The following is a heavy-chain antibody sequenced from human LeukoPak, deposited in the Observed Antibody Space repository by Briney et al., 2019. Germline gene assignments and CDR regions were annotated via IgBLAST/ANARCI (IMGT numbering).Heavy chain of an antibody. CDR2: ISTGSFYI. CDR1: GFTFSSYS. CDR3: ARGESGSYLFDY. V-gene: IGHV3-21*01. Sequence: GGSLRLSCAASGFTFSSYSMNWVRQAPGKGLEWVSSISTGSFYIYYADSVKGRFTISRDNAKNSLYLQMSSLRVEDSAVYFCARGESGSYLFDYWGLGTLVTVSS. J-gene: IGHJ4*02. D-gene: IGHD1-26*01.